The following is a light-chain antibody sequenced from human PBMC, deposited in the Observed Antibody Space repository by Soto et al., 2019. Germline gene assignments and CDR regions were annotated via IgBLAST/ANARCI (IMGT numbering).Light chain of an antibody. CDR3: CAFAGSYTFV. Sequence: QSALTQPRSVSGSPGQSVTISRTGTSSDVGGYVYVSWYQQHPGKAPRLVLYDVNKRPSGVPDRFSGSQSGNTASLTISGLQAEDEAEYFCCAFAGSYTFVFGIGTKVTVL. CDR1: SSDVGGYVY. J-gene: IGLJ1*01. CDR2: DVN. V-gene: IGLV2-11*01.